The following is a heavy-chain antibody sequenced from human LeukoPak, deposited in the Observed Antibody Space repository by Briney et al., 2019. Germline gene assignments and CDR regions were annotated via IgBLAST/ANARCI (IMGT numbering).Heavy chain of an antibody. CDR2: MNPNSGNT. D-gene: IGHD2-2*01. J-gene: IGHJ4*02. Sequence: ASVKVTCKASGYTFTSYDINWVRQATGQGLEWMGWMNPNSGNTGYAQKFQGRVTITRNTSISTAYMELSSLRSEDTAVYYCVVPAAPVAGTVFDYWGQGTLVTVSS. CDR3: VVPAAPVAGTVFDY. V-gene: IGHV1-8*03. CDR1: GYTFTSYD.